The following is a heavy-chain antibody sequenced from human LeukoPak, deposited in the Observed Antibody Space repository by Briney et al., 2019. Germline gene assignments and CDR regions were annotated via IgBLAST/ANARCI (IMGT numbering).Heavy chain of an antibody. D-gene: IGHD4-17*01. CDR2: IDDDGNSI. J-gene: IGHJ6*02. CDR3: ARGFGDSRVHYYYSMDV. CDR1: GFTFSSYW. Sequence: GGSLRLSCAASGFTFSSYWMHWVRQAPGKGPVWVSRIDDDGNSITYADSVKGRFTISRDNAKNTLYLQMNSLRAEDTAVYFCARGFGDSRVHYYYSMDVWGQGTTVTVSS. V-gene: IGHV3-74*03.